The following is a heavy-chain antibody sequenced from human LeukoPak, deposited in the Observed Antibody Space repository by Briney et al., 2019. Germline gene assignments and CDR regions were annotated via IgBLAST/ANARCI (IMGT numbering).Heavy chain of an antibody. CDR3: ARDIRGWASS. V-gene: IGHV3-30-3*01. D-gene: IGHD3-10*01. Sequence: GGSLRLSCAASGFTFTDFAIHWVRQAPGKGLQWVAVISYDTIDKQYADSVKGRFTISRDNSKNTLFLQMNSPRPDDTGVYFCARDIRGWASSWGQGTLVTVSS. CDR2: ISYDTIDK. J-gene: IGHJ4*02. CDR1: GFTFTDFA.